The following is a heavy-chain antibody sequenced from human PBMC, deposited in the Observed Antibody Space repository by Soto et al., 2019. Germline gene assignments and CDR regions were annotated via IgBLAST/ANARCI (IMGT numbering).Heavy chain of an antibody. CDR1: GGTFSSYA. CDR3: ATRLRVNSSGWYASFTYYYYGMDV. J-gene: IGHJ6*02. CDR2: IIPIFGTA. V-gene: IGHV1-69*13. Sequence: SVKVSCKASGGTFSSYAISWVRQAPGQGLEWMGGIIPIFGTANYAQKFQGRVTITADESTSTAYMELSSLRSEDTAVYYCATRLRVNSSGWYASFTYYYYGMDVWGQGTTVTVSS. D-gene: IGHD6-19*01.